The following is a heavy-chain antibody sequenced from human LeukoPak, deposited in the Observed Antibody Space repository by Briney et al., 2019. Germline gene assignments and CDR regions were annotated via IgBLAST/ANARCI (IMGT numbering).Heavy chain of an antibody. Sequence: GGSLRLSCADSGFIFHNYAMHWVRQAPGKGLEWVAALSDDGNNKYYADSVKGRFTISRDNSKNTLYLQMNSLRAEDTAVYYCAKHPDSSSWLNWFDPWGQGTLVTVSS. V-gene: IGHV3-30*04. CDR2: LSDDGNNK. CDR1: GFIFHNYA. CDR3: AKHPDSSSWLNWFDP. D-gene: IGHD6-13*01. J-gene: IGHJ5*02.